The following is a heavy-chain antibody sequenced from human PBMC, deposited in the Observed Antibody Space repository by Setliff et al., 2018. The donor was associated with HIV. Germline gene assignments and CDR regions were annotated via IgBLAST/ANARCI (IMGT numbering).Heavy chain of an antibody. D-gene: IGHD6-13*01. CDR1: GGSISSGSYY. CDR2: IYDSGIT. Sequence: PSETLSLTCTVSGGSISSGSYYWSRIRQPPGKGLEWIGYIYDSGITNYNPSLRSRVAISIDTFRDQFSLSLTSVTAADTAVYYCARVARGGHSSRWYYFDYWGQGTLVTVSS. V-gene: IGHV4-61*01. J-gene: IGHJ4*02. CDR3: ARVARGGHSSRWYYFDY.